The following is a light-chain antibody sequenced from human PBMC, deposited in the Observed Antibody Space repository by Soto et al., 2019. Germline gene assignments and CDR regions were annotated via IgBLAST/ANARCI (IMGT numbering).Light chain of an antibody. CDR3: SSYTSSSTQV. Sequence: QSALTQPASVSGSPGQSITISCTGTSSDVGGYNYVSWYQQHPGKAPKLMIDEVSNRPSGVSNRFSGSKSGNTASLTISGLQAEDEADYYCSSYTSSSTQVFGTGTKLTVL. CDR1: SSDVGGYNY. V-gene: IGLV2-14*01. J-gene: IGLJ1*01. CDR2: EVS.